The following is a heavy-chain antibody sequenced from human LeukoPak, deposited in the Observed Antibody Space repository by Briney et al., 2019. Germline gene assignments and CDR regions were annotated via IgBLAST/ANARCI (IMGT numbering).Heavy chain of an antibody. V-gene: IGHV7-4-1*02. CDR2: INTNTGNP. CDR1: GYTFTSYA. CDR3: ARSMPPNNYGDYGFIGY. D-gene: IGHD4-17*01. Sequence: ASVKVSCKASGYTFTSYAMNWVQQAPGQGLEWMGWINTNTGNPTYAQGFTGRFVFSLDTSVSTAYLQISSLKAEDTAVYYCARSMPPNNYGDYGFIGYWGQGTLVTVSS. J-gene: IGHJ4*02.